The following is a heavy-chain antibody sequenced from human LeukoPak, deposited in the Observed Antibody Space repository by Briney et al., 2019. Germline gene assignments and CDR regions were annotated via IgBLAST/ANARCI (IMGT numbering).Heavy chain of an antibody. Sequence: PGGSLRLSCAASGFSFSSYGMHWVRQAPGQGLEWMGIINPSGGSTSYAQKFQGRVTMTRDTSTSTVYMELSSLRSEDTAVYYCARDRESSGWNYYYYYMDVWGKGTTVTISS. CDR2: INPSGGST. CDR3: ARDRESSGWNYYYYYMDV. D-gene: IGHD6-19*01. V-gene: IGHV1-46*01. CDR1: GFSFSSYG. J-gene: IGHJ6*03.